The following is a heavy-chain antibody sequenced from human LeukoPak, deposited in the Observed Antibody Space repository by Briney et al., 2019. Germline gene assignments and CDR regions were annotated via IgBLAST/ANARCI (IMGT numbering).Heavy chain of an antibody. CDR2: IYYSGST. CDR3: ARERPPYQLGAFDI. Sequence: PSETLSLTCTVSGGSISRGTYYWGWIRQPPGKGLEWLGSIYYSGSTHHNPSLKSRGTISVDTSKNQFSLKLSSVTAADTAVYYCARERPPYQLGAFDIWGQGTMVTVSS. V-gene: IGHV4-39*07. J-gene: IGHJ3*02. D-gene: IGHD2-2*01. CDR1: GGSISRGTYY.